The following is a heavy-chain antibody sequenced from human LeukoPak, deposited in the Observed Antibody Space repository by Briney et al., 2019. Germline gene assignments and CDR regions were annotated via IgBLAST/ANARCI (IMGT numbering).Heavy chain of an antibody. CDR1: GFTVSSNY. J-gene: IGHJ4*02. V-gene: IGHV3-53*01. Sequence: GGSLRLTCAVSGFTVSSNYRSWVRQAPGKGLEWVSVVYGGGSTYYADSVKGRFTISRDNSKNQLYLQMNSLRADETAVYYCPWERGSSSSWSYYFDSWGQGTLVTVSS. CDR2: VYGGGST. CDR3: PWERGSSSSWSYYFDS. D-gene: IGHD6-13*01.